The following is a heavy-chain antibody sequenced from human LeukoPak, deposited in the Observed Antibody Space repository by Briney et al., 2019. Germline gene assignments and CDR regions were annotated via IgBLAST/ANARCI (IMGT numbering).Heavy chain of an antibody. CDR3: ARDLTTVVKVFDY. J-gene: IGHJ4*02. Sequence: SETLSLTCAVYGGSFSGYYWSWIRQPPGKGLEWIGEINHSGSTNYNPSLKSRVTISVDTSKNQFSLKLSSVTAADTAVYYCARDLTTVVKVFDYWGQRTLVTVSS. V-gene: IGHV4-34*01. CDR1: GGSFSGYY. D-gene: IGHD4-23*01. CDR2: INHSGST.